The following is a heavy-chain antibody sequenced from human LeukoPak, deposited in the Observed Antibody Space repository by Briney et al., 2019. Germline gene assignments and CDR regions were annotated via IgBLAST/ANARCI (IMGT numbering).Heavy chain of an antibody. CDR3: ARAPICSGCEDYYYYYYMDV. V-gene: IGHV3-7*01. CDR2: IKQDGSEK. J-gene: IGHJ6*03. Sequence: PGGSLRLSCAASGFTFSSYWMSWVRQAPGKGLEWVANIKQDGSEKYYVDSVKGRFTISRDNAKNSLYLQMNSLRAEDTAVYYCARAPICSGCEDYYYYYYMDVWGKGTTVTASS. CDR1: GFTFSSYW. D-gene: IGHD6-19*01.